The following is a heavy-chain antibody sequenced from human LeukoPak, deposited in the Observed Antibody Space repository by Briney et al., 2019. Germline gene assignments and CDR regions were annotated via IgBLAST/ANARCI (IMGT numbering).Heavy chain of an antibody. V-gene: IGHV4-34*01. D-gene: IGHD2-15*01. J-gene: IGHJ4*02. CDR1: GGSFSGYY. CDR2: INHSGST. Sequence: SETLSLTCAVYGGSFSGYYWSWIRQPPGKGLEWIGEINHSGSTNYNPSLKSRVTISVDTSKNQFSLKLSSVTAADTAVYYCARSPPYCSGGSCHSVFFDYWGQGTLVTVSS. CDR3: ARSPPYCSGGSCHSVFFDY.